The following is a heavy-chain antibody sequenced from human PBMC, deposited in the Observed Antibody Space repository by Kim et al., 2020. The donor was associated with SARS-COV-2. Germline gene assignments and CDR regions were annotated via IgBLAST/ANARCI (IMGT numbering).Heavy chain of an antibody. CDR3: ARAPRWWGDYENWFDP. Sequence: ASVKVSCKASGYTFTSYGISWVRQAPGQGLEWMGWISAYNGNTNYAQKLQGRVTMTTDTSTSTAYMELRSLRSDDTAVYYCARAPRWWGDYENWFDPWGQGTLVTVSS. J-gene: IGHJ5*02. CDR1: GYTFTSYG. CDR2: ISAYNGNT. D-gene: IGHD4-17*01. V-gene: IGHV1-18*01.